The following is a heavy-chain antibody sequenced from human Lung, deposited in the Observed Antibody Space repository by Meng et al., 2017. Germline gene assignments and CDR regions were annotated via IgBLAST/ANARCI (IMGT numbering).Heavy chain of an antibody. J-gene: IGHJ4*02. CDR3: ARDPTEVGAFDY. D-gene: IGHD1-26*01. CDR2: ITANGYT. CDR1: GYTFTDYS. V-gene: IGHV1-3*01. Sequence: VQLVQSGAAVKRPGAAVKVSCETSGYTFTDYSIQCVRQAPGQRLEWMGWITANGYTKYSQKFQGRVTITSETSANTAYIEVSSLRSEDTAVYYCARDPTEVGAFDYWGQGTLVTVSS.